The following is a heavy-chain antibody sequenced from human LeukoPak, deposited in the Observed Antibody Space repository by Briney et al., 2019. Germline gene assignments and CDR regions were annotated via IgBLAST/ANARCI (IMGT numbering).Heavy chain of an antibody. D-gene: IGHD6-19*01. J-gene: IGHJ3*02. CDR1: GGTFSSYT. CDR2: IIHILSIA. V-gene: IGHV1-69*04. CDR3: ARDRSGYAFDI. Sequence: SVTVSCKASGGTFSSYTISWVRQAPGQGLEWMGRIIHILSIANYAQKFPGRVTITADKSTSTAYMELSSLRAEDTSVYYCARDRSGYAFDIWGQGTMVTVSS.